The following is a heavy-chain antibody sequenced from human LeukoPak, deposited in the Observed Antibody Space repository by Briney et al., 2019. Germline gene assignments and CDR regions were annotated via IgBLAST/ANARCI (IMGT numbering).Heavy chain of an antibody. CDR1: GGSFSGYY. CDR3: ARKYYDILTGSEDAFDI. V-gene: IGHV4-34*01. CDR2: IDHSGST. J-gene: IGHJ3*02. D-gene: IGHD3-9*01. Sequence: SETLSLTCAVYGGSFSGYYWSWIRQPPGKGLEWIGEIDHSGSTNYNPSLKSRVTISVDTSKSQFSLKLSSVTAADTAVYYCARKYYDILTGSEDAFDIWGQGTIVTVSS.